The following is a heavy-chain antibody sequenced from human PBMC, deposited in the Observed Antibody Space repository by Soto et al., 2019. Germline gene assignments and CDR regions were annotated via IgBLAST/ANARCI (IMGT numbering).Heavy chain of an antibody. Sequence: GGSLRLSCAASGFTFSNFAMTWVRQAAGKGLEWVSTIRTSGGSTYYADSVKGRFTISRDTSKNTLYLQMNSLRAEDTAVYYCAKQTGTTLRNHFDYWGQGTLVTVSS. CDR2: IRTSGGST. D-gene: IGHD1-7*01. J-gene: IGHJ4*02. V-gene: IGHV3-23*01. CDR1: GFTFSNFA. CDR3: AKQTGTTLRNHFDY.